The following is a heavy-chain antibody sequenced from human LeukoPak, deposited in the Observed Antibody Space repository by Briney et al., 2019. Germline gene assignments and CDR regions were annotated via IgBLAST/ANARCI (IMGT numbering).Heavy chain of an antibody. CDR2: IRNDGTKK. CDR1: GFTFSTSG. J-gene: IGHJ4*02. D-gene: IGHD2-8*01. V-gene: IGHV3-30*02. CDR3: VKVDA. Sequence: GGSLRLSCAASGFTFSTSGMHWVRQSPGKGLDWVAFIRNDGTKKNYADSVKGRFTISRDNSKNTLYLQMDSLSTEDTAVYYCVKVDAWGQGTLVTVSS.